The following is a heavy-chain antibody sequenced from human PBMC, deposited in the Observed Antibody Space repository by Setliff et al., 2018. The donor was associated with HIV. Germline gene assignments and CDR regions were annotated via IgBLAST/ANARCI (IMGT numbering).Heavy chain of an antibody. CDR2: IYYSGST. V-gene: IGHV4-31*02. D-gene: IGHD3-3*01. Sequence: PSETLSLTCIVSGGSISSGGYYWSWIRQHPGKGLEWIGYIYYSGSTYYNSSLKSRVIISVDTSKNQFSLKLSSVTAAETAVYYCARENYDSSMDVWGQGTTVTVSS. J-gene: IGHJ6*02. CDR1: GGSISSGGYY. CDR3: ARENYDSSMDV.